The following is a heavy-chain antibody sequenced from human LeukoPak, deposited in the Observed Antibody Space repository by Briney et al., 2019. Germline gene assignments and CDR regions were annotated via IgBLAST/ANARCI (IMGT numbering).Heavy chain of an antibody. Sequence: SGGSLRLXCAASGFTFSSYAMSWVRQAPGKGLESVSAISGSGGSTYYADSVKGRLTISRDNSKNTLYLQMNSLRAEDTAVYYCAKVYYDFWSGYSHYYYYYMDVWGKGTTVTVSS. D-gene: IGHD3-3*01. CDR2: ISGSGGST. CDR3: AKVYYDFWSGYSHYYYYYMDV. CDR1: GFTFSSYA. V-gene: IGHV3-23*01. J-gene: IGHJ6*03.